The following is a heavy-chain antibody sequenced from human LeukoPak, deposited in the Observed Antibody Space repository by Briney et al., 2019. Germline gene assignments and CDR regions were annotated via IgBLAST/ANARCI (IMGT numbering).Heavy chain of an antibody. CDR2: IYPGDSDT. Sequence: GESLKISCKGSGYSFTSYWIGWVRQMPGKGLEWMGIIYPGDSDTRYSPSFQGQVTISADKSISTAYLQWSSLEASDTAMYYCARRVSSSSVHYYGMDVWGQGTTVTVSS. CDR1: GYSFTSYW. CDR3: ARRVSSSSVHYYGMDV. V-gene: IGHV5-51*01. J-gene: IGHJ6*02. D-gene: IGHD6-6*01.